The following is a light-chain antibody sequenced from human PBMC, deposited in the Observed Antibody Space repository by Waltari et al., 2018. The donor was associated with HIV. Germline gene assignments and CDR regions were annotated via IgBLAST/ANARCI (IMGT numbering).Light chain of an antibody. CDR3: QXXDXXXXXXV. J-gene: IGLJ1*01. CDR2: XXX. Sequence: SYVXAQPPSXSXXPGKTAXIXXGGNXIXSXXVHWYQQKPGQAPVVVIYXXXXXPSGIPEXFSXXXXXXXXXLXISXXEXGDXADYYCQXXDXXXXXXVXXTGTKVTVL. V-gene: IGLV3-21*04. CDR1: XIXSXX.